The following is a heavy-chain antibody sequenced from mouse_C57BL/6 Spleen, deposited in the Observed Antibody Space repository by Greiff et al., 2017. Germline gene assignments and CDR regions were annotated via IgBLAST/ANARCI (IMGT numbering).Heavy chain of an antibody. D-gene: IGHD2-1*01. CDR3: AAIYSYAMDY. CDR1: GYTFTDYY. Sequence: VQLQQSGPELVKPGASVKISCKASGYTFTDYYMNWVKQSHGKSLEWIGDINPNNGGTSYNQKFKGKATLTVDKSSSTAYMELRSLTSEDSAVYYCAAIYSYAMDYGGQGTSVTVSS. J-gene: IGHJ4*01. V-gene: IGHV1-26*01. CDR2: INPNNGGT.